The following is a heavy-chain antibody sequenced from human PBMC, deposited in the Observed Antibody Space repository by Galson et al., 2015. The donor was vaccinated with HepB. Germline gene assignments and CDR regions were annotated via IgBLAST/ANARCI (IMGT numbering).Heavy chain of an antibody. CDR3: ARRGDWFDP. J-gene: IGHJ5*02. CDR1: GFTFNTYS. V-gene: IGHV3-48*01. Sequence: LSCAASGFTFNTYSMNWVRQAPGKGLEWVSYISASSTTIYYADSVKGRFTISRDNAKYSLYLQMNSLRAEDTAVYYCARRGDWFDPWGQGTLVTVSS. CDR2: ISASSTTI. D-gene: IGHD3-10*01.